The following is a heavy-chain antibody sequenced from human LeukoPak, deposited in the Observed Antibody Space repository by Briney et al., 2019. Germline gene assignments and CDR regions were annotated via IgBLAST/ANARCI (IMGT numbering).Heavy chain of an antibody. Sequence: GGSLRLSCAASGFTFSTYAMNWVRQAPGKGLEWVSAISGSGGSTYYADSVKGRFTISRDNSKSTLYLQMNSLRAEDTAVYYCANGGVTGTTGFDYWGQGTLVTVSS. V-gene: IGHV3-23*01. CDR2: ISGSGGST. CDR1: GFTFSTYA. J-gene: IGHJ4*02. CDR3: ANGGVTGTTGFDY. D-gene: IGHD1-20*01.